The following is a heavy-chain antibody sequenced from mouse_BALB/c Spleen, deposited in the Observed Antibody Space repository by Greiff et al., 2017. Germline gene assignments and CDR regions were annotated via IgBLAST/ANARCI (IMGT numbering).Heavy chain of an antibody. Sequence: EVQLQESGGGLVQPGGSLKLSCAASGFTFSSYGMSWVRQTPDKRLELVATINSNGGSTYYPDSVKGRFTISRDNAKNTLYLQMSSLKSEDTAMYYCAREYYGSRGAMDYWGQGTSVTVSS. CDR3: AREYYGSRGAMDY. CDR1: GFTFSSYG. J-gene: IGHJ4*01. V-gene: IGHV5-6-3*01. CDR2: INSNGGST. D-gene: IGHD1-1*01.